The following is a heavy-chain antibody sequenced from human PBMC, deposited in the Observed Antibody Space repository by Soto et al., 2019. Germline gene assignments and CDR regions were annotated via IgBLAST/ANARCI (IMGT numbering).Heavy chain of an antibody. CDR2: MSHIGSV. V-gene: IGHV4-4*02. J-gene: IGHJ4*02. CDR3: ARSLGWYAVDY. CDR1: GVSIGSNYY. Sequence: QVLLQESGPGLVQPSGTLSLSCVVSGVSIGSNYYWGWVRQPPGKGLEWLGDMSHIGSVNYNPSLKGRVTISMDKSQNQFSLKLDSMTAADTAVYYCARSLGWYAVDYWGQGTLVIVSS. D-gene: IGHD6-19*01.